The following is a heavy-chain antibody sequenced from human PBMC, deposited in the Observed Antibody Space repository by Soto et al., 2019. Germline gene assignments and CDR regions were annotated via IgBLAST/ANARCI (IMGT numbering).Heavy chain of an antibody. D-gene: IGHD4-4*01. CDR1: GFTFSGYG. CDR3: ARHSRDYYYYYGMDV. CDR2: ISNDALNK. V-gene: IGHV3-30*03. Sequence: ESGGGVVQPGRSLRLSCAASGFTFSGYGMHWVRQAPGKGLEWVAVISNDALNKYYADSVKGRFAISRDDSRNTLYLQMNSLRAEDTAVYYCARHSRDYYYYYGMDVWGQGTTVTVSS. J-gene: IGHJ6*02.